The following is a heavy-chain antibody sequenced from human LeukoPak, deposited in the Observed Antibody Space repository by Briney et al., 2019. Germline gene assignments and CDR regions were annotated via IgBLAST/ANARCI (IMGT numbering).Heavy chain of an antibody. CDR1: GFTVSTNY. D-gene: IGHD3-10*01. CDR3: ASILRSSSGYYFDY. CDR2: IYSGDTT. J-gene: IGHJ4*02. Sequence: GGSLRLSRAASGFTVSTNYMSWVRQAPGKGLQWVSVIYSGDTTFYADSVRGKFTISRDNSKNTLYLQMNSLRAEDTAVYYCASILRSSSGYYFDYWGQGTLVTVSS. V-gene: IGHV3-66*01.